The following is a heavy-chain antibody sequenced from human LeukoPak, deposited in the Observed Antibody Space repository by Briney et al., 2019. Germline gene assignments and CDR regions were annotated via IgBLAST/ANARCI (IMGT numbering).Heavy chain of an antibody. Sequence: GGSLRLSCAASGFTFSSYSMNWVRQAPGKGLEWVSYISSGSSTIYYADSVKGRFTISRDNAKNSLCLQMNSLRDEDTAVYYCARYCSGGSCLDYWGQGTLVTVSS. CDR1: GFTFSSYS. CDR3: ARYCSGGSCLDY. CDR2: ISSGSSTI. V-gene: IGHV3-48*02. J-gene: IGHJ4*02. D-gene: IGHD2-15*01.